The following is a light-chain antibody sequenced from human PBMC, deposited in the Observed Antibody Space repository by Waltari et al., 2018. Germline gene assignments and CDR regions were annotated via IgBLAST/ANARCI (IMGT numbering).Light chain of an antibody. CDR3: QHGYGTPRT. J-gene: IGKJ1*01. CDR2: KAS. CDR1: ENVNNY. Sequence: DIQMTQSQSSLSASVGDRVTITCRASENVNNYLNWYQQRPGKAPKFLIYKASTLQSGVPSRFSGSGSGTDYTFTISSLQSEDAATYYCQHGYGTPRTFGQGTKVEIK. V-gene: IGKV1-39*01.